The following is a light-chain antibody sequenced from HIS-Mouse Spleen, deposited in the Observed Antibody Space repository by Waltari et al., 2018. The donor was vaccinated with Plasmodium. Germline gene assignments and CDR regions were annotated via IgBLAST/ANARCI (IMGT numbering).Light chain of an antibody. V-gene: IGLV2-8*01. CDR3: SSYAGSNNLV. J-gene: IGLJ2*01. Sequence: QSALTQPPSASGSPGQSVTISCTGTSSDVGGYQHVSWYQQHPGKAPKLMIYEVSKRPSGVPDRFSGSKSGNTASLTVSGLQAEDEADYYCSSYAGSNNLVFGGGTKLTVL. CDR1: SSDVGGYQH. CDR2: EVS.